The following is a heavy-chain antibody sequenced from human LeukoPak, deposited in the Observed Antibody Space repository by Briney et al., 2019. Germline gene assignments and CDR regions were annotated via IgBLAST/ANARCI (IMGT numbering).Heavy chain of an antibody. D-gene: IGHD3-22*01. Sequence: SETLSLTCAVYGGSFSGYYWSWIRQPSGKGLEWIGEINHSGSTNYNPSLKSRVTISVDTSKSQFSLKLSSVTAADTAVYYCARGDYYDSSGYPYFQHWGQGTLVTVSS. CDR1: GGSFSGYY. V-gene: IGHV4-34*01. CDR3: ARGDYYDSSGYPYFQH. J-gene: IGHJ1*01. CDR2: INHSGST.